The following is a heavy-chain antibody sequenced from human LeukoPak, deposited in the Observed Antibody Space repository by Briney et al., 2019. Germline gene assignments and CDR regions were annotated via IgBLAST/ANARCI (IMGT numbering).Heavy chain of an antibody. V-gene: IGHV1-69*05. CDR1: GGTFSSYA. CDR2: IIPIFGTA. Sequence: AASVKVSCKASGGTFSSYAISWVRQAPGQGLELMGGIIPIFGTANYDQKFQGRVTITTDESTSTAYMELSSLRSEDTAVYYCARELYCSSTSCYSSFDYWGQGTLVTVSS. D-gene: IGHD2-2*01. J-gene: IGHJ4*02. CDR3: ARELYCSSTSCYSSFDY.